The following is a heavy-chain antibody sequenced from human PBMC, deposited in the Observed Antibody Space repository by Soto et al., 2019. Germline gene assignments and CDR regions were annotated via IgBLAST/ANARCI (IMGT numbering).Heavy chain of an antibody. D-gene: IGHD6-25*01. Sequence: EVQLVESGGGLVKPGGSRRLSCAASGSTFSEAWMNWVRQAPGKGLQWVGRIKSKTDGGTTDYATPVKGRFTISRDDSKNTLYLQMNSLKTEDTAVYYCTADWYFSLWGRGTLVTVSS. CDR2: IKSKTDGGTT. V-gene: IGHV3-15*07. CDR1: GSTFSEAW. J-gene: IGHJ2*01. CDR3: TADWYFSL.